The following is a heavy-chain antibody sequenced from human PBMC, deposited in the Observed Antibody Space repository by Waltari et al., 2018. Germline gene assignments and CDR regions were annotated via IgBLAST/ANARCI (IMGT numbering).Heavy chain of an antibody. V-gene: IGHV4-38-2*01. CDR2: IYHCGST. CDR3: ARPAMYSSSSPGWFDP. Sequence: QVQLQDSGPGLVKPSETLSLTCAVSGYSISSGHYWVLIRPPPGKGLEWIGSIYHCGSTYYNPSLKSRVTISVDTSKNQFSLKLSSVTAADTAVYYCARPAMYSSSSPGWFDPWGQGTLVTVSS. J-gene: IGHJ5*02. D-gene: IGHD6-6*01. CDR1: GYSISSGHY.